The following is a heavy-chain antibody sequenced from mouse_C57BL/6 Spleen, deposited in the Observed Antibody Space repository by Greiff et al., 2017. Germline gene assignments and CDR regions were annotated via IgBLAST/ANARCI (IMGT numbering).Heavy chain of an antibody. J-gene: IGHJ4*01. V-gene: IGHV1-74*01. D-gene: IGHD2-1*01. CDR2: IHPSDSDT. Sequence: QVQLQQPGAELVKPGASVKVSCKASGYTFTSYWMHWVKQRPGQGLEWIGRIHPSDSDTNYNQKFKGKATLTVDKSSSPAYMQLSSLTSEDSAVYYCAIWVYGNSYYYAMDYWGQGTSVTVSS. CDR3: AIWVYGNSYYYAMDY. CDR1: GYTFTSYW.